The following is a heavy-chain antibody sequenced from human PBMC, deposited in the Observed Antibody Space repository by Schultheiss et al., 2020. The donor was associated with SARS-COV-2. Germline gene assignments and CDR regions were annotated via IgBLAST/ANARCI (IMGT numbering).Heavy chain of an antibody. D-gene: IGHD5-12*01. V-gene: IGHV3-23*01. CDR1: GFTFSSYA. CDR3: ANEPLRGYSGYDSVYS. CDR2: ISGTGGST. J-gene: IGHJ4*02. Sequence: GGSLRLSCAASGFTFSSYAMNWVRQAPGKGLEWVSTISGTGGSTYYADSVKGRFTISRDNSKSTLYLQMNSLRVEDTAVYYCANEPLRGYSGYDSVYSWGQGTLVTVSS.